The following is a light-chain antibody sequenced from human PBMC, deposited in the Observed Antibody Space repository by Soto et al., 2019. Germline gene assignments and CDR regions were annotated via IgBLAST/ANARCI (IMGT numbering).Light chain of an antibody. J-gene: IGKJ4*01. Sequence: VVMTQSPLSLPVTLGQPASISCSSSQSLVYSDGNTSLNWFQQRPGQSPRRLIYKVSNRDSGVPDRFSGSGSGTDFTLKISRVEAEDVGVYYCMQGTHWPLTFGGGTKVEIK. CDR2: KVS. CDR3: MQGTHWPLT. V-gene: IGKV2-30*01. CDR1: QSLVYSDGNTS.